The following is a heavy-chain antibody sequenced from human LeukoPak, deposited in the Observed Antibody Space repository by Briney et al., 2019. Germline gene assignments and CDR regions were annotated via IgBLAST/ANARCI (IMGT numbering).Heavy chain of an antibody. J-gene: IGHJ4*02. D-gene: IGHD3-10*01. Sequence: SETLSLTCAVYGGSFSGYYWSWIRQPPGKGLEWIGEINHSGSTNYNPSLKSRVTISVDTSKNQFSLKLSSVTAADTAVYYCTRGRGRFLDYWGQGTLVTVSS. CDR1: GGSFSGYY. V-gene: IGHV4-34*01. CDR2: INHSGST. CDR3: TRGRGRFLDY.